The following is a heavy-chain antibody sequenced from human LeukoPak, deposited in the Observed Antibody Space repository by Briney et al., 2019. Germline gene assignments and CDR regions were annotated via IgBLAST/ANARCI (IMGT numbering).Heavy chain of an antibody. Sequence: GASVKVSCKASGYTFTSYAISWVRQAPGQGLEWMGGIIPIFGTANYAQKFQGRVTITTDESTSTAYMELSSLRSEDTAVYYCARGENYYDRPFDYWGQGTLVTVSS. CDR2: IIPIFGTA. D-gene: IGHD3-22*01. CDR3: ARGENYYDRPFDY. V-gene: IGHV1-69*05. J-gene: IGHJ4*02. CDR1: GYTFTSYA.